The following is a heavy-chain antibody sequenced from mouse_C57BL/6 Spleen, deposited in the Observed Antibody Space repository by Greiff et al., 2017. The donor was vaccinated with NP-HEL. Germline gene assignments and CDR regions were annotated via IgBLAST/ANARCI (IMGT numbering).Heavy chain of an antibody. J-gene: IGHJ4*01. V-gene: IGHV1-53*01. CDR2: INPNNGGT. Sequence: VQLQQPGTELVKPGASVKLSCKASGYTFTGYSMHWVKQSPGQGLEWIGNINPNNGGTNYNQKFKSKATLTVDKSSSTAYMQLSSLTSEDTAVYYCARLGWLLPAMDYWGQGTSVTVSS. D-gene: IGHD2-3*01. CDR1: GYTFTGYS. CDR3: ARLGWLLPAMDY.